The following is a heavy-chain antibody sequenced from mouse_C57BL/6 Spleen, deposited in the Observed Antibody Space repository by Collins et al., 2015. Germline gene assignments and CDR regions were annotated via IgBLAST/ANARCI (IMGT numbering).Heavy chain of an antibody. CDR1: GYTFTNYG. D-gene: IGHD4-1*01. V-gene: IGHV9-3*02. CDR2: INTNTGEP. CDR3: ARGVSGFDY. J-gene: IGHJ2*01. Sequence: QIQLVQSGPELKKPGETVKISCKASGYTFTNYGMNWVKQAPGKGLKWMGWINTNTGEPTYAEEFKGRFAFSLETSASTAYLQINNLKNEDTATYFCARGVSGFDYWSQGTTLTVSS.